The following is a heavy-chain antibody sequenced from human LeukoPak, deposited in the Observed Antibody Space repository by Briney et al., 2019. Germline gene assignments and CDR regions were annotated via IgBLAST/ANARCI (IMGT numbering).Heavy chain of an antibody. D-gene: IGHD3-16*01. V-gene: IGHV3-33*01. Sequence: GSLRLSCATSGFPFSNHGMHWVRQAPGKGLEWVAVIWYDGSNKYYADSVKGRFTISRDNSKKTLYLQMNSPRAEDTAVYYCARDRQSTFMDVWGQGTTVTVSS. J-gene: IGHJ6*02. CDR2: IWYDGSNK. CDR3: ARDRQSTFMDV. CDR1: GFPFSNHG.